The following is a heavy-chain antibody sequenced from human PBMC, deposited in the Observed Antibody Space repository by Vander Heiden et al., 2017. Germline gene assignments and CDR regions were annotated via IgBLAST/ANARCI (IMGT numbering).Heavy chain of an antibody. D-gene: IGHD6-13*01. V-gene: IGHV5-51*01. CDR3: ARSSRGIAAYDAFDI. CDR1: GYSFTSYW. J-gene: IGHJ3*02. Sequence: EVQLVQSGAEVKKPGESLKISCKGSGYSFTSYWIGWVRQMPGKGLEWMGIIYPGDSDTRYSPSVQCQVTISADKSISTAYLQWSSLKAPDTAMYYCARSSRGIAAYDAFDIWGQGTMVTVSS. CDR2: IYPGDSDT.